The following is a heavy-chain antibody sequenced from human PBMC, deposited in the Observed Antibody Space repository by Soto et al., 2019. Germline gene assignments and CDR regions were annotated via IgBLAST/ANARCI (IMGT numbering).Heavy chain of an antibody. CDR2: ISGGGTST. Sequence: EVQLLESGGALVQPGGSLRLSCAAYGFSFGGYAMSWVRQAPGKGLGWVSGISGGGTSTYYADSVKGRFTISRDSSMVYLQMNSLRAEDTAVYYCAKWGGYYPYYHEMDVWGQGTTVTVSS. CDR3: AKWGGYYPYYHEMDV. CDR1: GFSFGGYA. V-gene: IGHV3-23*01. J-gene: IGHJ6*02. D-gene: IGHD1-26*01.